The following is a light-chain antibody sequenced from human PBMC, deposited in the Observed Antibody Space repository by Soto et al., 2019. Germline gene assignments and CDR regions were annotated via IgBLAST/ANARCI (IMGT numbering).Light chain of an antibody. CDR1: QGVSSS. CDR2: DAS. J-gene: IGKJ5*01. CDR3: QQRSNWPMST. Sequence: EIVLTQSPATLSLSPGERATLSCRASQGVSSSLAWYQQKPGQAPRLLIYDASNRATGSPARFSGSGSGTDFTLTISSLEPEDFAVYYCQQRSNWPMSTFGQGTRLEIK. V-gene: IGKV3-11*01.